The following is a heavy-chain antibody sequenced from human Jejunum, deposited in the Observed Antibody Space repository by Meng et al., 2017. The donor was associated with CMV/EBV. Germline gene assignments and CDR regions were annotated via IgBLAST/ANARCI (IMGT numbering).Heavy chain of an antibody. V-gene: IGHV3-7*01. D-gene: IGHD2-2*01. CDR3: ATGDCTSASCSGWGAFDF. Sequence: MTWVRQAPGGGLEWVANIKQDGSERSYEGSVKGRFTISRDNAKNSIYLQMRSLRADDTALYYCATGDCTSASCSGWGAFDFWGRGTMVTVSS. CDR2: IKQDGSER. J-gene: IGHJ3*01.